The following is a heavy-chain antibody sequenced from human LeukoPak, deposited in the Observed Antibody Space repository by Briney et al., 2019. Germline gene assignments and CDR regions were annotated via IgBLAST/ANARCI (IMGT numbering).Heavy chain of an antibody. CDR3: ARKRAYYGSGSSRFDP. V-gene: IGHV1-8*01. Sequence: ASVKVSCKASGYTFTSYDINCVRQATGQGLEWMGWMNPNSGNTGYAQKFQGRVTMTRNTSISTAYMELSSLRSEDTAVYYCARKRAYYGSGSSRFDPWGQGTLVTVSS. CDR2: MNPNSGNT. CDR1: GYTFTSYD. D-gene: IGHD3-10*01. J-gene: IGHJ5*02.